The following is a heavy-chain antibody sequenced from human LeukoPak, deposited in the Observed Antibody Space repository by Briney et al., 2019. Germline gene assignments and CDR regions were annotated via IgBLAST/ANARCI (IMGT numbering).Heavy chain of an antibody. D-gene: IGHD2-2*01. CDR2: IWYDGSNK. CDR3: ARGPLGYCSSTSCYDFDY. V-gene: IGHV3-33*01. CDR1: GFTFSSYG. Sequence: GGSLRLSCAVSGFTFSSYGMHWVRQAPGKGLEWVAVIWYDGSNKYYADSVKGRFTISRDNSKNTLYLQMNSLRAEDTAVYYCARGPLGYCSSTSCYDFDYWGQGTLVTVSS. J-gene: IGHJ4*02.